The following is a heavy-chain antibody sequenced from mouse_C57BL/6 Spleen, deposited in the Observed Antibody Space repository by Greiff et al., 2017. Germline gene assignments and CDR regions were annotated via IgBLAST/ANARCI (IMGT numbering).Heavy chain of an antibody. Sequence: QVQLQQSGPELVKPGASVKISCKASGYAFSSSWMNWMKQRPGKGLEWIGRIYPGDGDTNYNGKFKGKATLTADKSSSTAYMQLSSLTSEDSAVYVCARSLITTPLDYWGQGTTLTVSS. J-gene: IGHJ2*01. CDR3: ARSLITTPLDY. D-gene: IGHD1-1*01. V-gene: IGHV1-82*01. CDR1: GYAFSSSW. CDR2: IYPGDGDT.